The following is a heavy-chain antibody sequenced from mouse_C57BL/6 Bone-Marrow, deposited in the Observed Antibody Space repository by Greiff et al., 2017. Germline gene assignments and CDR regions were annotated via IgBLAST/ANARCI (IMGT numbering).Heavy chain of an antibody. J-gene: IGHJ3*01. Sequence: EVKLMESGAELVKPGASVKLSCTASGFNIKDYYMHWVKQRTEQGLEWIGRIDPEDGETKYAPKFPGKATITADTSSNTAYLQLSSLTSEDTAVYYCARGGGYYGNYVAWFAYWGQGTLVTVSA. V-gene: IGHV14-2*01. D-gene: IGHD2-1*01. CDR3: ARGGGYYGNYVAWFAY. CDR1: GFNIKDYY. CDR2: IDPEDGET.